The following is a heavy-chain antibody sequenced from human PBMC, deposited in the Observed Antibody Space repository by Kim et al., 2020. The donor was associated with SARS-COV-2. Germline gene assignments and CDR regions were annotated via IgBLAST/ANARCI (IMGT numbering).Heavy chain of an antibody. CDR1: GGSISSDY. V-gene: IGHV4-59*01. D-gene: IGHD3-10*01. CDR2: IYFTGST. J-gene: IGHJ5*02. Sequence: SETLSLTCSVSGGSISSDYWSWIRLPPGEGLELLGYIYFTGSTNYNPSLQSRVTISVDTSKNQFFLKVTSVTAADTAVYYCARGPSAWRFDPWGQGSLVIVSS. CDR3: ARGPSAWRFDP.